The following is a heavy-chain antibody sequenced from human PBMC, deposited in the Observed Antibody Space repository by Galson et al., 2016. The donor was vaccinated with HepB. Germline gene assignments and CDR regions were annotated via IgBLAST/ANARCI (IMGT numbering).Heavy chain of an antibody. CDR2: IYYSGRT. D-gene: IGHD3-22*01. V-gene: IGHV4-61*01. CDR1: GGSVSSGIYY. J-gene: IGHJ4*02. CDR3: ATQYQGGYIYDY. Sequence: SETLSLTCTVSGGSVSSGIYYWSWIRQPPGKGLEWIGYIYYSGRTNYNPSLKSRVTISVDTSKNQFSLKLSSVTAADTAVYYCATQYQGGYIYDYWGQGTLVTVSS.